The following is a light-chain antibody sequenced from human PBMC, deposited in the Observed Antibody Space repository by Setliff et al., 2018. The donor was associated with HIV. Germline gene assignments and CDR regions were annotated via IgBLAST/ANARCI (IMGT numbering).Light chain of an antibody. J-gene: IGKJ1*01. CDR2: AAS. Sequence: DIQMTQSPSSLSASIGDRVIITCRASETISNYLNWYQQKPGKAPNLLIFAASRLQSGVPSRFSGSGSGTDFTLTIRSLQPEDFATYYCQQSYSTPRTFGQGTKVDIK. V-gene: IGKV1-39*01. CDR1: ETISNY. CDR3: QQSYSTPRT.